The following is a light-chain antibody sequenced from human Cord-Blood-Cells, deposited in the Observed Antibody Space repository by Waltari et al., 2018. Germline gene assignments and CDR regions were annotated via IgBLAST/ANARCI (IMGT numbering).Light chain of an antibody. CDR3: RQNYRTPWT. CDR1: QSISSY. CDR2: AAS. J-gene: IGKJ1*01. Sequence: IQMTQSPSSLSASVGDRVTITCRASQSISSYLNWYQQKPGKAPKLLIYAASSVQSGVPSRLSRRQSETECALNISSQQPQDFATYYSRQNYRTPWTSGEGTKVEIK. V-gene: IGKV1-39*01.